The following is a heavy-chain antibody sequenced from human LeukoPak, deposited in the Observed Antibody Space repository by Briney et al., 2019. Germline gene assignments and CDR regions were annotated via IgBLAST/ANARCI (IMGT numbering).Heavy chain of an antibody. CDR1: GFTFSSYW. CDR2: INQDGSEK. J-gene: IGHJ4*02. D-gene: IGHD4-17*01. CDR3: AREPYGDYFDY. V-gene: IGHV3-7*03. Sequence: PGGSLRLSCAASGFTFSSYWMSWVRQAPGKGLEGVANINQDGSEKYYGDSVKGRFTISRDNAKNSLYLQMNSLRAEDTAVYYCAREPYGDYFDYWGQGTLVTVSS.